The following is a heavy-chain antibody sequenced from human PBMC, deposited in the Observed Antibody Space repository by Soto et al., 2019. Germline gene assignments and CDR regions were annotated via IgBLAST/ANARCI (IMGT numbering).Heavy chain of an antibody. CDR1: GGPIRSSSHY. CDR3: AREGGYVDY. D-gene: IGHD1-1*01. CDR2: IDESGDF. V-gene: IGHV4-39*02. Sequence: PSETLSLTCTVSGGPIRSSSHYWGWIRQSPGTGLAWIGSIDESGDFYYNPSLKSRVTISVDTSKNQFSLKLISVTGADSAIYYCAREGGYVDYWGQGTLVTVSS. J-gene: IGHJ4*02.